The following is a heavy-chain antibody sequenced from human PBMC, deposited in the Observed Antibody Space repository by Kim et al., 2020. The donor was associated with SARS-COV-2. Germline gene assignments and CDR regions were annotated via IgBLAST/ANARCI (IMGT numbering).Heavy chain of an antibody. J-gene: IGHJ3*02. Sequence: ASVKVSCKASGYTFSSYAVNWLRQAPGQGLEWMGWINTNTENPTYAQGFTGRFVFSLDTSVSTAYLQISSLKAEDTAVYYCARESRGELDAFDIWGQGTMVTVSS. CDR1: GYTFSSYA. V-gene: IGHV7-4-1*02. CDR3: ARESRGELDAFDI. CDR2: INTNTENP. D-gene: IGHD3-10*01.